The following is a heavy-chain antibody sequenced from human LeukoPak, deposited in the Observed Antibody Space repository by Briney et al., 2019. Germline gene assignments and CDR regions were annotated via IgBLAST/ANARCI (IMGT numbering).Heavy chain of an antibody. CDR1: GYTFTSYG. J-gene: IGHJ5*02. D-gene: IGHD3-10*01. CDR2: ISAHTGTT. CDR3: ARIARIWFGESWYNWFDP. V-gene: IGHV1-18*01. Sequence: GASVKVSCKASGYTFTSYGIGWVRQAPGQGLEWMGWISAHTGTTNYAQKFQGRVTMTTDTSTSTAYMELRSLRSDDTAVYYCARIARIWFGESWYNWFDPWGQGTLVTVSS.